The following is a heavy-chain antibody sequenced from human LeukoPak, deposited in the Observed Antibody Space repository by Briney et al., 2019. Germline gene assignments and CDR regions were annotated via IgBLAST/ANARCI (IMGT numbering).Heavy chain of an antibody. CDR3: STHYDSSGGTEDY. J-gene: IGHJ4*02. CDR2: INPNSGGT. Sequence: ASVKVSCKASGYTFTGYYMHWVRQAPGQGLEWMGWINPNSGGTNYAQKFRGRVTMTRDTSISTAYMELSRLRSDDTAVYYCSTHYDSSGGTEDYWGQGTLVTVSS. V-gene: IGHV1-2*02. CDR1: GYTFTGYY. D-gene: IGHD3-22*01.